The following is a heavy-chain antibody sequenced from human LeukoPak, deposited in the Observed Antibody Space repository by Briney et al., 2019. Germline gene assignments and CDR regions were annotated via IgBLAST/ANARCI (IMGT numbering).Heavy chain of an antibody. CDR1: GGSISDRSFY. CDR2: IFHSGST. CDR3: ARVATTFGGYYFDH. J-gene: IGHJ4*02. D-gene: IGHD3-3*01. V-gene: IGHV4-39*07. Sequence: SETLSLTCTVSGGSISDRSFYWGWIRQPPGQGLEWLGHIFHSGSTSYNSSFRSRVTILVATPKKQFFLEVNSVTAADTVVYYCARVATTFGGYYFDHWGLGILVTVSS.